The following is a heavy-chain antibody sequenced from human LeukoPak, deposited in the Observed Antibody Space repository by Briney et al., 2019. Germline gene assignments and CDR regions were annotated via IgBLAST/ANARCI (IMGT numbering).Heavy chain of an antibody. Sequence: GGSLRLSCAASGFTFSDYSMNWVRQAPGKGLEWVSSINRNSRHEYYAGSVKGRFTISRDNAKNSLYLQLNSLRAEDMAVYYCVRDLMGEDAKTPYLHHWGQGTLVTVSS. CDR1: GFTFSDYS. J-gene: IGHJ1*01. D-gene: IGHD1-26*01. CDR2: INRNSRHE. V-gene: IGHV3-21*01. CDR3: VRDLMGEDAKTPYLHH.